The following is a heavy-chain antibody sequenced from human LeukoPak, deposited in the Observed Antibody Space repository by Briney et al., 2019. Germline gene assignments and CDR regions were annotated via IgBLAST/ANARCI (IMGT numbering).Heavy chain of an antibody. D-gene: IGHD5-18*01. CDR3: AKVQGRHLGYSYGYNY. CDR1: GFTFSNYA. Sequence: PGGSLRLSCAASGFTFSNYAMHWVRQAPGKGLEWVSAISGSGGSTYYADSVKGRFTISRDNSKNTLYLQMNSLRAEDTAVYYCAKVQGRHLGYSYGYNYWGQGTLVTVSS. V-gene: IGHV3-23*01. CDR2: ISGSGGST. J-gene: IGHJ4*02.